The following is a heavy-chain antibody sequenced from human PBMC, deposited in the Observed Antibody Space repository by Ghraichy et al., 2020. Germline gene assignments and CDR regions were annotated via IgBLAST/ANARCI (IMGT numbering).Heavy chain of an antibody. D-gene: IGHD3-22*01. J-gene: IGHJ4*02. CDR2: ISGSGGST. CDR1: GFTFSSYA. Sequence: GGSLRLSCAASGFTFSSYAMSWVRQAPGKGLEWVSAISGSGGSTYYADSVKGRFTISRDNSKNTLYLQMNSLRAEDTAVYYCAKDLGTYYYDSSGYYYGYYFDYWGQGTLVTVSS. V-gene: IGHV3-23*01. CDR3: AKDLGTYYYDSSGYYYGYYFDY.